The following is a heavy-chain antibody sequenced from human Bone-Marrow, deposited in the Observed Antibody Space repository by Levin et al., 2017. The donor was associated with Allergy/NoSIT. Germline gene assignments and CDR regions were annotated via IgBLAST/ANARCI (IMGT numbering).Heavy chain of an antibody. CDR1: GGSISSSNW. Sequence: SETLSLTCAVSGGSISSSNWWSWVRQPPGKGLEWIGEIYHSGSTNYNPSLKSRVTISVDKSKNQFSLKLSSVTAADTAVYYCARWILFTMVRGGFNWFDPWGQGTLVTVSS. CDR2: IYHSGST. J-gene: IGHJ5*02. V-gene: IGHV4-4*02. D-gene: IGHD3-10*01. CDR3: ARWILFTMVRGGFNWFDP.